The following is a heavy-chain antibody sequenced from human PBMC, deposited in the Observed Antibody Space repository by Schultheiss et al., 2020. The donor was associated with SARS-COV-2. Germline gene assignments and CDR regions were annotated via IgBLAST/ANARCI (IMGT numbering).Heavy chain of an antibody. CDR2: INHSGST. Sequence: GSLRLSCAVYGGSFSGYYWSWIRQPPGKGLEWIGEINHSGSTYYNPSLKSRVTISVDTSKNQFSLKLSSVTAADTAVYYCARDGDSGYDWEWDYWGQGTLVTVSS. CDR1: GGSFSGYY. CDR3: ARDGDSGYDWEWDY. J-gene: IGHJ4*02. V-gene: IGHV4-34*01. D-gene: IGHD5-12*01.